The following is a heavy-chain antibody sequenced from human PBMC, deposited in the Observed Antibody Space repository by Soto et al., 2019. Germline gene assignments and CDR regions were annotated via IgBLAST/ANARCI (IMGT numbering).Heavy chain of an antibody. CDR2: IFSNDEK. D-gene: IGHD3-9*01. V-gene: IGHV2-26*02. CDR1: GSSLDNPRMG. CDR3: VRTSLMTAYKHSFDY. J-gene: IGHJ4*02. Sequence: QVTLKESGPVLVKPTGTLTLTCTVSGSSLDNPRMGVSWIRQPPGKALEGLAHIFSNDEKSYSASLKSRLSISKDTSKSQVVFTMTNLDPVDTATYYCVRTSLMTAYKHSFDYWGQGTLVTVSS.